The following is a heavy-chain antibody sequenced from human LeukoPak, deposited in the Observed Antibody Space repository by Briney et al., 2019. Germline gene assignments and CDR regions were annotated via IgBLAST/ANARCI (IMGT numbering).Heavy chain of an antibody. CDR3: AKSRLSGINDAFDI. CDR1: ELTFITYG. CDR2: ITGSAVST. V-gene: IGHV3-23*01. Sequence: GGSLRLSCAASELTFITYGMTWVRQAPGKGLEWVSAITGSAVSTFYADSVKGRFTISRDNSKNTLYLQMNSLRAEDTAVYYCAKSRLSGINDAFDIWGQGTMVTVSS. D-gene: IGHD3-3*01. J-gene: IGHJ3*02.